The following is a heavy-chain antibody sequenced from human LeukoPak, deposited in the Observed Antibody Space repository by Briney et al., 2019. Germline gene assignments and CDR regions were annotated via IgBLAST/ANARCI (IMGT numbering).Heavy chain of an antibody. CDR2: ISGSGGST. J-gene: IGHJ5*02. V-gene: IGHV3-23*01. CDR1: GFTFSSYA. Sequence: GGSLRLSCAAPGFTFSSYAMSSVRQALRKGLEWVSAISGSGGSTYYADSVKGRFTISRDNSKNTLYLQMSSLGAEDTAVYYCAKYDESSGWYAAGWFDPWGQGTLVTVSS. CDR3: AKYDESSGWYAAGWFDP. D-gene: IGHD6-19*01.